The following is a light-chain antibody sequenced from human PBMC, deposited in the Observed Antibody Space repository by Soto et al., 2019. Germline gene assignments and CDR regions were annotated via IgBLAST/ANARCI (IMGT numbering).Light chain of an antibody. Sequence: QSALTQPASVSGSPGQSITISCTGTSSDIGDYNYVSWYQQHPGKAPKLLIYEVSYRPSGVSDRFSGSKSGNTASLTISGLQAEDEADYHCSSYTRRTTVKLFGGGTKLTVL. CDR1: SSDIGDYNY. CDR3: SSYTRRTTVKL. V-gene: IGLV2-14*01. CDR2: EVS. J-gene: IGLJ2*01.